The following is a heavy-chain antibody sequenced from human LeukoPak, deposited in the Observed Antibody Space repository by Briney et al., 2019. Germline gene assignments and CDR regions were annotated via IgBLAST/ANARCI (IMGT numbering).Heavy chain of an antibody. CDR1: GYTFTTFG. Sequence: ASVKVSCKASGYTFTTFGISWVRQAPGQGLEWLGWISAYNGNTYYAQKLQGRVTMTTDTSTSTAYMELRSLRSDDTAVYYCARDLIFYDSSAYSDAFDIWGQGTMVTVSS. CDR3: ARDLIFYDSSAYSDAFDI. V-gene: IGHV1-18*01. CDR2: ISAYNGNT. D-gene: IGHD3-22*01. J-gene: IGHJ3*02.